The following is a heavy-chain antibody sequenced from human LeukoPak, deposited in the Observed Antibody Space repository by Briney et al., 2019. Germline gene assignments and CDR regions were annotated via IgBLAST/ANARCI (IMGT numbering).Heavy chain of an antibody. D-gene: IGHD3-3*01. CDR1: GFTFSSYA. J-gene: IGHJ6*02. Sequence: PGGSLRLSCAASGFTFSSYAMSWVRQAPGKGLEWVSAISGSGGSTYYADSVKGRFTISRDNSKNTLYLQMNSLRAEDTAVYYCAKSAGDYDFWSGYYSRGMDVWGQGTTVTVSS. CDR3: AKSAGDYDFWSGYYSRGMDV. V-gene: IGHV3-23*01. CDR2: ISGSGGST.